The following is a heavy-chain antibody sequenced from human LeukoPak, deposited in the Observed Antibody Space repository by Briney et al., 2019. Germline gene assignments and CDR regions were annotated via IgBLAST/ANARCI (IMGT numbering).Heavy chain of an antibody. CDR3: ARDRIRYFDWLLLLDY. CDR1: GGSFSGYY. Sequence: PSETLSLTCAVYGGSFSGYYWSWIRQPPGKGLEWIGEINHSGSTNYNPSLKSRVTISVDTSKNQFSLKLSSVTVADTAVYYCARDRIRYFDWLLLLDYWGQGTLVTVSS. V-gene: IGHV4-34*01. J-gene: IGHJ4*02. CDR2: INHSGST. D-gene: IGHD3-9*01.